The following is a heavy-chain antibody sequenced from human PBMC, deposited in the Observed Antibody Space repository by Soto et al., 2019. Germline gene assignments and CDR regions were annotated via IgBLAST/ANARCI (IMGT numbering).Heavy chain of an antibody. CDR2: IIPIFGTA. Sequence: QVQLVQSGAEVKKPGSSMKVSCKASGGTFSSYAISWVRQAPGQGLEWMGGIIPIFGTANYAQKFQGRVTITADESTSTAYMELSSLRSEDTAVYYCARQAPLPPIAARPGENYFDYWGQGTLVTVSS. J-gene: IGHJ4*02. CDR1: GGTFSSYA. CDR3: ARQAPLPPIAARPGENYFDY. D-gene: IGHD6-6*01. V-gene: IGHV1-69*01.